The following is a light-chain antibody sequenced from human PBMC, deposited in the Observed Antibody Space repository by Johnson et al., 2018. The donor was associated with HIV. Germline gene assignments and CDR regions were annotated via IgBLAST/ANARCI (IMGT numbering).Light chain of an antibody. V-gene: IGLV1-51*02. CDR3: GTWDSSLSAGI. CDR1: SSNIGNNY. Sequence: QSVLTKPPSVSAAPGQKVTISCSGSSSNIGNNYVSWYQQLPGTAPKLLIYESNQRPSGIPDRFSGSKSGTSATLGITGLQTGDEADYYCGTWDSSLSAGIFGTGNKVTVL. J-gene: IGLJ1*01. CDR2: ESN.